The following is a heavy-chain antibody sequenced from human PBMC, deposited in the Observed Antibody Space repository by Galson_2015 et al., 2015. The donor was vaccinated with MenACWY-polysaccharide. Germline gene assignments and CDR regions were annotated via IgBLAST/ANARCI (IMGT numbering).Heavy chain of an antibody. CDR1: GGSVSSGSYY. J-gene: IGHJ4*02. D-gene: IGHD2-15*01. V-gene: IGHV4-61*01. CDR3: AREPLGIDRHYFDY. Sequence: ETLSLTCTVSGGSVSSGSYYWSWIRQPPGKGLEWIGYIYYSGCTNYNPSLKSRVTISVDTSKNQFSLKLSSVTAADTAVYYCAREPLGIDRHYFDYWGQGTLVTVSS. CDR2: IYYSGCT.